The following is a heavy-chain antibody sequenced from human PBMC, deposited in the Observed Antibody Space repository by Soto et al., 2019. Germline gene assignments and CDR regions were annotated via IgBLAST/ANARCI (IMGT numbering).Heavy chain of an antibody. CDR3: AKKGESRGFYDI. J-gene: IGHJ3*02. CDR2: VTTSGRST. D-gene: IGHD3-16*01. V-gene: IGHV3-23*01. CDR1: GFTFSNYP. Sequence: EVQLLESGGGLVQPGGSLGLSRAASGFTFSNYPMSWVRQAPGKGLEWVSAVTTSGRSTDYADSVKGRFTISRDNSKNTLYLQMNSLRAEDTAVYYCAKKGESRGFYDIWGQGTMVTVSS.